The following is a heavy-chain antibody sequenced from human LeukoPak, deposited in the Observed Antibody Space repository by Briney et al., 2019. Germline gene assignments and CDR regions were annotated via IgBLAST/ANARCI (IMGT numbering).Heavy chain of an antibody. Sequence: ASVKVSFKASGYTFTSYGISWVRQAPGQGLEWMGWISAYNGNTNYAQKLQGRVTMTTDTSTSTAYMELRSLRSDDTAVYYCARDLGDIVVVPAAIGYWGQGTLVTVSS. V-gene: IGHV1-18*01. J-gene: IGHJ4*02. CDR1: GYTFTSYG. D-gene: IGHD2-2*02. CDR2: ISAYNGNT. CDR3: ARDLGDIVVVPAAIGY.